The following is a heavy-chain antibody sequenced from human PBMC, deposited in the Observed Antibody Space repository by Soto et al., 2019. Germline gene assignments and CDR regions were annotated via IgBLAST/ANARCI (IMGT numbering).Heavy chain of an antibody. CDR3: ARDLLYDFWSGYSLYYYGMDV. J-gene: IGHJ6*02. D-gene: IGHD3-3*01. Sequence: QVQLVESGGGVVQPGRSLRLSCAASGFTFSSYGMHWVRQAPGKGLEWVAVIWYDGSNKYYADSVKGRFTISRDNSKNTLYLQMNSLRAEDTAVYYCARDLLYDFWSGYSLYYYGMDVWGQGTTVTVSS. CDR1: GFTFSSYG. V-gene: IGHV3-33*01. CDR2: IWYDGSNK.